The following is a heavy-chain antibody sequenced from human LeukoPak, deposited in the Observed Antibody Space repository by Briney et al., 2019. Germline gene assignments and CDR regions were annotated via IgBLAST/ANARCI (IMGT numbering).Heavy chain of an antibody. Sequence: ASVKVPCKASGYTFTSYGISWVRQAPGQGLEWMGWISAYNGNTNYAQKLQGRVTMTTDTSTSTAYMELRSLRSDDTAVYYCARIYYYDSTYTEFDYWGQGTLVTVSS. D-gene: IGHD3-22*01. V-gene: IGHV1-18*01. CDR3: ARIYYYDSTYTEFDY. CDR2: ISAYNGNT. J-gene: IGHJ4*02. CDR1: GYTFTSYG.